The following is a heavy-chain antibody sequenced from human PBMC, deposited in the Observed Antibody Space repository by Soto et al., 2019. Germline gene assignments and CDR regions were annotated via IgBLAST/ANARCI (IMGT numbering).Heavy chain of an antibody. CDR2: IYYSGST. J-gene: IGHJ3*02. CDR3: ARVGGIAVAGSAFDI. V-gene: IGHV4-39*01. D-gene: IGHD6-19*01. Sequence: SETLSLTCTVSGGSISSSSYCWGWIRQPPGKGLEWIGSIYYSGSTYYNPSLKSRVTISVDTSKNQFTLKLSSVTAADTAVYYCARVGGIAVAGSAFDIWGQGTMVTVS. CDR1: GGSISSSSYC.